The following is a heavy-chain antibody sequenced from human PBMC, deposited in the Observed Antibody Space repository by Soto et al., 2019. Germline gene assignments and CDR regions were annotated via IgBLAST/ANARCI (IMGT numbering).Heavy chain of an antibody. CDR3: ARNYYDSSARDYLDY. D-gene: IGHD3-22*01. J-gene: IGHJ4*02. CDR1: GYTFNGYY. Sequence: QVQLVQSGAEVKKPGASVKVSCKASGYTFNGYYIHWVRQAPGQGLEWMGWINPISGGTKYAQKFQGRVTMTRDTSIATVYMDLSRLKSDDTAVYYCARNYYDSSARDYLDYWGQGTLVTVSS. V-gene: IGHV1-2*02. CDR2: INPISGGT.